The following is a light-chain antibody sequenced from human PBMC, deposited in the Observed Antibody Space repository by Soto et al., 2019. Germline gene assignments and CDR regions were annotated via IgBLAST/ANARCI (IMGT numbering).Light chain of an antibody. Sequence: QSVLTQPASVSGSPGQSITISCTGTSSDVGSYNLVSWYQQHPGKAPKLMIYEVSNRPSGVSNRFSGSKSGNTASLTISGLQAEDEADYYCSSYTSSSTQLVFGGGTKLTVL. J-gene: IGLJ2*01. CDR2: EVS. V-gene: IGLV2-14*02. CDR1: SSDVGSYNL. CDR3: SSYTSSSTQLV.